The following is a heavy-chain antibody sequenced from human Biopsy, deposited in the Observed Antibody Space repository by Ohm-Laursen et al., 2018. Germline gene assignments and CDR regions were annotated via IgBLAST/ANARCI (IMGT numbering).Heavy chain of an antibody. CDR3: SRGYSRRVSIFEASIYWFDT. D-gene: IGHD6-6*01. V-gene: IGHV1-8*01. CDR1: GYSFSTYD. Sequence: ASVKVSCKASGYSFSTYDVNWVRQARGQGLEWMGWMIPSSGKTGYAQRFQGRVTLTMNTSISTAYMELSGLRSEDTAVYFCSRGYSRRVSIFEASIYWFDTWGQGTLVIVSS. CDR2: MIPSSGKT. J-gene: IGHJ5*02.